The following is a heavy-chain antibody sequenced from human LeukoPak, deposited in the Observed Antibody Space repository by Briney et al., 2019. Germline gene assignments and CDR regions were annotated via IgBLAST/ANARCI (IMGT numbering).Heavy chain of an antibody. CDR3: ARAAVAGRESLDY. V-gene: IGHV3-30*04. CDR1: GFIFSSYA. Sequence: PGGSLRLSCAASGFIFSSYAMHWVRQAPGKGLEWVAVISYDGSNKYYADSVKGRFTISRDNSKNTLYLQMNSLRAEDTAVYYCARAAVAGRESLDYWGQGTLVTVSS. D-gene: IGHD6-19*01. J-gene: IGHJ4*02. CDR2: ISYDGSNK.